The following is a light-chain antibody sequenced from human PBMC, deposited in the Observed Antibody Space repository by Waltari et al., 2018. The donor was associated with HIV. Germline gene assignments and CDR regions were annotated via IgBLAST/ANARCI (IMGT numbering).Light chain of an antibody. Sequence: QSALTQPPSVSGSPGQSVTISCTGTISDVGIYNRVSWYPQSTGPAPKLSIFEVTKRPSGVPYRFSGSKSDNTASLTISGLQAEDEADYYCCSYTITNTFVFGTGTMVTVL. V-gene: IGLV2-18*02. J-gene: IGLJ1*01. CDR1: ISDVGIYNR. CDR2: EVT. CDR3: CSYTITNTFV.